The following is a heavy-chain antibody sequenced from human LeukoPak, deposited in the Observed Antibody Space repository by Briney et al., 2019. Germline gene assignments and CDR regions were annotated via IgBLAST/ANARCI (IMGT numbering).Heavy chain of an antibody. CDR3: ARESYYYDSSGYLGY. Sequence: GGSLRLSCAASGFAFSTSWMSWVRQAPGKGLEWVANIRKDGSDIHYVDSVKGRFTISRDNSKNTLYLQMNSLRAEDTAVYYCARESYYYDSSGYLGYWGQGTLVTVSS. J-gene: IGHJ4*02. V-gene: IGHV3-7*01. D-gene: IGHD3-22*01. CDR2: IRKDGSDI. CDR1: GFAFSTSW.